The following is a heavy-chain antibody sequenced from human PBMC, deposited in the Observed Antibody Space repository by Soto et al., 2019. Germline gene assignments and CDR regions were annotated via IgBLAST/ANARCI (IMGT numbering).Heavy chain of an antibody. CDR1: GFDFSTYA. Sequence: GGSLRRSCAAFGFDFSTYAMHWVRQAPGKGLEWVAIVWYDGSDKSYADSVKGRFSISRDNSRNTLYLQMNSLKTEDTAVYYCVRATYFSDSSGYTRCFDYWGQGTLVTVSS. J-gene: IGHJ4*02. CDR3: VRATYFSDSSGYTRCFDY. V-gene: IGHV3-33*01. D-gene: IGHD3-22*01. CDR2: VWYDGSDK.